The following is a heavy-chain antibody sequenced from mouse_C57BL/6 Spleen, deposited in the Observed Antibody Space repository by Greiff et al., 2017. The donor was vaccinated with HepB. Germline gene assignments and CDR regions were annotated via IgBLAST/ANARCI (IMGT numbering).Heavy chain of an antibody. CDR2: IYPGDGDT. CDR3: ARGYYYGSSYDWFAY. V-gene: IGHV1-82*01. D-gene: IGHD1-1*01. J-gene: IGHJ3*01. CDR1: GYAFSSSW. Sequence: LVESGPELVKPGASVKISCKASGYAFSSSWMNWVKQRPGKGLEWIGRIYPGDGDTNYNGKFKGKATLTADKSSSTAYMQLSSLTSEDSAVYFCARGYYYGSSYDWFAYWGQGTLVTVSA.